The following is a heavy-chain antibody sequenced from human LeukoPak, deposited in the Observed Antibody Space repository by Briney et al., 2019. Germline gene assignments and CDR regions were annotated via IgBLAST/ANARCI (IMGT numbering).Heavy chain of an antibody. Sequence: GRSLRLSCAASGFTFSSYAMHWVRQAPGKGLEWVAVISYDGSNKYYADSMKGRFTISRDNSKNTLYLQMNSLRAEDTAVYYCARVRSGWYGETGAFDIWGQGTMVTVSS. D-gene: IGHD6-19*01. CDR1: GFTFSSYA. CDR3: ARVRSGWYGETGAFDI. J-gene: IGHJ3*02. V-gene: IGHV3-30*04. CDR2: ISYDGSNK.